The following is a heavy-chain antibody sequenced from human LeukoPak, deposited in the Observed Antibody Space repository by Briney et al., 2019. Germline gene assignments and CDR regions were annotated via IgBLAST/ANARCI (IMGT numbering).Heavy chain of an antibody. CDR2: ISYSGST. CDR1: GGSISSYY. J-gene: IGHJ4*02. D-gene: IGHD3-16*02. Sequence: PSETLSLTCTVSGGSISSYYWSWIRQPPGKGLEWIGYISYSGSTNYNPSLKSRVTISVDTSKYQFSLKLSSVTAADTAVYYCAQYVWGSYPTFEDYWGQGTLVTVSS. CDR3: AQYVWGSYPTFEDY. V-gene: IGHV4-59*01.